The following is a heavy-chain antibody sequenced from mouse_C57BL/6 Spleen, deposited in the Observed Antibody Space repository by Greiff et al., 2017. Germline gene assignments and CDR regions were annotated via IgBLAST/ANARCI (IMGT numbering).Heavy chain of an antibody. D-gene: IGHD3-3*01. CDR2: INPSNGGT. CDR3: ARGAGGYYLDY. CDR1: GYTFTSYW. J-gene: IGHJ2*01. Sequence: QVQLQQPGTELVKPGASVKLSCKASGYTFTSYWMHWVKQRPGQGLEWIRNINPSNGGTNYNEKFKSKATLTVDKSSSTAYMQLSRLTSEDSAVYYCARGAGGYYLDYRGQGTALTVSS. V-gene: IGHV1-53*01.